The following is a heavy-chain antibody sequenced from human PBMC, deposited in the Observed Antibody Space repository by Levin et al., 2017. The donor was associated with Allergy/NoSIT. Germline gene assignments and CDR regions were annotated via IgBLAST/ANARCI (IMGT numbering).Heavy chain of an antibody. J-gene: IGHJ4*02. Sequence: SETLSLTCTVSGGSISNNHWWSWVRQSPGKGLEWIGEIYQSGATNYNPSLQRRVAISIDKSKSQFSLNLYSVTAADTAVYYCARGIVDTPMTYFDYWGQGTLVTVSS. V-gene: IGHV4-4*02. CDR3: ARGIVDTPMTYFDY. CDR2: IYQSGAT. CDR1: GGSISNNHW. D-gene: IGHD5-18*01.